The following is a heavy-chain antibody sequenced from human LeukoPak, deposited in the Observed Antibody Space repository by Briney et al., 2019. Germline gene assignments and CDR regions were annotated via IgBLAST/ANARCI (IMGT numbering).Heavy chain of an antibody. CDR3: TTGAAGN. D-gene: IGHD6-13*01. Sequence: GGSLRLSCAASGFTFSSYGMHWVRQAPGKGLEWVAVISYDGSNKYYADSVKGRFTISRDNSKNTLYLQMNSLKTEDTAVYYCTTGAAGNWGQGTLVTVSS. CDR2: ISYDGSNK. J-gene: IGHJ4*02. CDR1: GFTFSSYG. V-gene: IGHV3-30*03.